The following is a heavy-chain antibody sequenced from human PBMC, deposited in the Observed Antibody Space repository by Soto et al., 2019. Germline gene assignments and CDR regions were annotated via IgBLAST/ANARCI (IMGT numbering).Heavy chain of an antibody. D-gene: IGHD2-8*02. CDR3: ARGLLEVMVPFDH. V-gene: IGHV3-30-3*01. J-gene: IGHJ4*02. CDR2: ISPDGSKT. CDR1: GFNFNSYT. Sequence: QVQLVESGGGVVQPARSLRLSCAASGFNFNSYTFNWLRQAPGKGLEWVAMISPDGSKTNYADALKGRFTISRDNSNNKVFLQMNSLTTEDSAIYFCARGLLEVMVPFDHWGQGTLVTVS.